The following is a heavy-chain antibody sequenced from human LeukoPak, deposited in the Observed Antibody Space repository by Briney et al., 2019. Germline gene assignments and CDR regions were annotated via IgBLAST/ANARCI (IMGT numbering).Heavy chain of an antibody. CDR2: ISAYNGNT. D-gene: IGHD1-20*01. J-gene: IGHJ4*02. CDR1: GYTFTSYG. CDR3: ARDLPPWNNWNYDDY. Sequence: GASVKVSCKASGYTFTSYGISWVRQAPGQGLEWMGWISAYNGNTNYAQKLQGRVTMTTDTSTSTAYMELRSLRSDDTAVYYCARDLPPWNNWNYDDYWGQGTLVTVSS. V-gene: IGHV1-18*01.